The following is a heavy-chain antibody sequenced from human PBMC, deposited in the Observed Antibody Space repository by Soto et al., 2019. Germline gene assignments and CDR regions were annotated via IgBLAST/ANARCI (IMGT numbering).Heavy chain of an antibody. CDR1: GGSFSGYY. J-gene: IGHJ6*01. CDR3: AGQTYYDFWGGYYKYAMDG. D-gene: IGHD3-3*01. Sequence: SETLSLTCPVYGGSFSGYYWSWIRQPPAKGPECIGEINHSGSTNYNPSLKSRVTISVDNSKNPFYLELWSGTAADTXVYYCAGQTYYDFWGGYYKYAMDGCGQGSTVT. CDR2: INHSGST. V-gene: IGHV4-34*01.